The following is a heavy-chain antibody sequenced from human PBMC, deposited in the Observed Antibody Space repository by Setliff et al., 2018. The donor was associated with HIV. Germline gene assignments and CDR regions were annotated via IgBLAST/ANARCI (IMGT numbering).Heavy chain of an antibody. CDR1: GYSFTSYW. CDR3: AGRASKASLDY. Sequence: GESLKISCKGSGYSFTSYWIVWARQMPGKGLEWVVIIYPGDSDTRYSPSFQGRVTMSADKSINTAYLQWSSLQASDTAMYYCAGRASKASLDYWGQGTLVTVSS. J-gene: IGHJ4*02. V-gene: IGHV5-51*01. CDR2: IYPGDSDT.